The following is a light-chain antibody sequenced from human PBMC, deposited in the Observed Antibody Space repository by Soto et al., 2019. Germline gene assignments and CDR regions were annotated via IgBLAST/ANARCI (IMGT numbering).Light chain of an antibody. CDR1: SSNIGSNA. CDR2: NTD. CDR3: AAWDDSLTGWV. Sequence: QSVLTQPPSASGAPGQTVTISCSGSSSNIGSNAVSWYQQLPGTAPKLLIYNTDQRPSGVPDRFSGSKSGTSASLAISGLQSEDEADYYCAAWDDSLTGWVFGGGTKLTVL. J-gene: IGLJ3*02. V-gene: IGLV1-44*01.